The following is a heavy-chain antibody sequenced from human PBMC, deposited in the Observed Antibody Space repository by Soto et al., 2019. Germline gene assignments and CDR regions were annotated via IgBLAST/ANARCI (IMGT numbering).Heavy chain of an antibody. J-gene: IGHJ6*02. D-gene: IGHD2-2*01. V-gene: IGHV4-34*01. Sequence: SPTLSLTCAVYGGSFSGYYWSLIRQPPGKGLECIWEINHTATTNYNPSLKSRVTISVDTSKNQFSLKLSSVTAADTAVYYCARGNAENCSSTSCYFYYYYGMDVWGQGTTVT. CDR1: GGSFSGYY. CDR2: INHTATT. CDR3: ARGNAENCSSTSCYFYYYYGMDV.